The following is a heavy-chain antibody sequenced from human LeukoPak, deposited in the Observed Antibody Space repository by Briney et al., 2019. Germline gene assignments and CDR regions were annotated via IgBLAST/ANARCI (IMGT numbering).Heavy chain of an antibody. CDR2: IRSKANSYAT. Sequence: PGGSLRLSCAASGFTLSGSAMHWVRQASGKGLEWVGRIRSKANSYATAYAASVKGRFTISRDDSKNTAYLQMNSLKSEDTAVYCCTRLAGDEYFDISRGPDWGQGTLVTVSS. J-gene: IGHJ4*02. CDR1: GFTLSGSA. D-gene: IGHD3-9*01. CDR3: TRLAGDEYFDISRGPD. V-gene: IGHV3-73*01.